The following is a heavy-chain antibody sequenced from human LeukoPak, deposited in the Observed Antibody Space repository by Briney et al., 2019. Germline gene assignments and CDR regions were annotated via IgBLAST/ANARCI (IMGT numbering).Heavy chain of an antibody. CDR3: ARRLKRGGWTWGY. D-gene: IGHD6-19*01. CDR2: MNPNSGNT. CDR1: GYTFTSYG. V-gene: IGHV1-8*01. Sequence: ASVKVSCKASGYTFTSYGINWVRQATGQGLEWMGWMNPNSGNTGYAQKFQGRVTMTRDTSTSTAYMELSSLRSEDTAVYYCARRLKRGGWTWGYWGQGTLVTVSS. J-gene: IGHJ4*02.